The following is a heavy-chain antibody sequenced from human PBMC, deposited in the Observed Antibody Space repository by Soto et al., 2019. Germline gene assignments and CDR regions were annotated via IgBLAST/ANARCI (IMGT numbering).Heavy chain of an antibody. CDR3: ASPPRYSSGWHDAFDI. J-gene: IGHJ3*02. Sequence: ASVKVSCKASGYTFTSYAMHWLRQSPGQRLEWMGWINAGNGNTKYSQKFQGRVTITRDTSASTAYMELSSLRSEDTAVYYCASPPRYSSGWHDAFDIWGQGTMGTVS. V-gene: IGHV1-3*01. CDR1: GYTFTSYA. D-gene: IGHD6-19*01. CDR2: INAGNGNT.